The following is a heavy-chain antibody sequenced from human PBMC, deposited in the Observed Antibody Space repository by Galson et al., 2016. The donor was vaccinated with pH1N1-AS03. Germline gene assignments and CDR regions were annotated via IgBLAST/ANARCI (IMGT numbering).Heavy chain of an antibody. CDR1: GFTFSGYS. Sequence: SLRLSCAASGFTFSGYSMNWFRQAPGKGLEWISYITADGTSRKYADSVRGRFTITRDNANNLVFLYMSSLTVEDTGLHYCAREVGRRDGYIWTSDAFDVWGRGTTVIVSA. J-gene: IGHJ3*01. CDR3: AREVGRRDGYIWTSDAFDV. V-gene: IGHV3-48*03. CDR2: ITADGTSR. D-gene: IGHD5-24*01.